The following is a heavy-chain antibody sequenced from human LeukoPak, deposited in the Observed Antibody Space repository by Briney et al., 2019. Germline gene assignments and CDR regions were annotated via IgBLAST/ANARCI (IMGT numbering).Heavy chain of an antibody. V-gene: IGHV3-21*01. Sequence: GGSLRLSCAASGFTFSSYSMNWVRQAPGKGLEWVSSISSSSSYIYYADSVKGRFTISRDNAKNSLYLQMNSLRAEDTAVYYCAGTLGYCSGGSCYPEFHYYYYYGMDVWGQGTTVTVSS. D-gene: IGHD2-15*01. J-gene: IGHJ6*02. CDR1: GFTFSSYS. CDR3: AGTLGYCSGGSCYPEFHYYYYYGMDV. CDR2: ISSSSSYI.